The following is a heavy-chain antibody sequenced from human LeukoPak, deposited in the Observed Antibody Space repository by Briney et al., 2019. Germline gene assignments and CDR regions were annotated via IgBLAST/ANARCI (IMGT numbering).Heavy chain of an antibody. CDR1: GFTFSRHA. V-gene: IGHV3-23*01. J-gene: IGHJ4*02. CDR3: AKGDDIGKHPTRAYYFDT. D-gene: IGHD5-24*01. CDR2: TGLNSVNT. Sequence: PGGSLRLSCADTGFTFSRHAMSWVRQAPGKGLEWVSTTGLNSVNTLCAESVQGRFSISRDNSKNTLDLQMDNLRVDDTAVYYCAKGDDIGKHPTRAYYFDTWGQGTLVTVSS.